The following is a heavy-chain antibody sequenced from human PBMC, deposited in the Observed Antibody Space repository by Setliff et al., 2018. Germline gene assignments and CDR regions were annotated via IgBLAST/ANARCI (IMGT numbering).Heavy chain of an antibody. CDR3: ARVSPYYYDCSGPGAFDI. CDR1: GGSISSGGYY. Sequence: TSETLSLTCTVSGGSISSGGYYWSWIRQHPRKGLEWIGYIYYSGSTYYNPSLKSRVTISVDTSKNQFSLKLSSVTAADTAVYYCARVSPYYYDCSGPGAFDIWGQGTMVTVSS. J-gene: IGHJ3*02. V-gene: IGHV4-31*03. D-gene: IGHD3-22*01. CDR2: IYYSGST.